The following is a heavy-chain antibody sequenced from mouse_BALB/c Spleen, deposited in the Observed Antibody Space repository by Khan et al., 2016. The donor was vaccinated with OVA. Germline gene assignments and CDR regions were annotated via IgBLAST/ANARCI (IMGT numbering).Heavy chain of an antibody. CDR1: GYSITSGYA. D-gene: IGHD1-1*01. CDR2: ISYSGVT. CDR3: ARGNYYGYYFDY. Sequence: DVQLQESGPGLVKPSQSLSLTCTVTGYSITSGYAWNWIRQFPGNKLEWMGYISYSGVTSYTPSLKSRISITRDTSKNQFFLQLNSVTTEDTATYSCARGNYYGYYFDYWGQGTTLTVSS. J-gene: IGHJ2*01. V-gene: IGHV3-2*02.